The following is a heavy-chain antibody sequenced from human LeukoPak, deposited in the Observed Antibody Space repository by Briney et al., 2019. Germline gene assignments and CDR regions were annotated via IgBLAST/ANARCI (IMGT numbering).Heavy chain of an antibody. CDR1: GFTFDEYG. Sequence: PGGSLRLSCAAAGFTFDEYGMSWVRQAPGKGLEWVSGINWKVGSTGYADSVEGRFTISRDNAKTSLYMQMNSLRAEDTALYYCARDFREDSSGWFIYYYYMDVWGKGTTVTVSS. V-gene: IGHV3-20*04. CDR3: ARDFREDSSGWFIYYYYMDV. CDR2: INWKVGST. J-gene: IGHJ6*03. D-gene: IGHD6-19*01.